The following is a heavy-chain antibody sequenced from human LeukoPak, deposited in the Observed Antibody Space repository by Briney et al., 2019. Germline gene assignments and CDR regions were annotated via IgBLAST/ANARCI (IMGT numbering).Heavy chain of an antibody. CDR1: GASISSYY. CDR2: IYYSGST. CDR3: ATLAAYRFDP. J-gene: IGHJ5*02. V-gene: IGHV4-59*01. Sequence: PSETLSLTCTVSGASISSYYWSWIRQPPGKGLEWIAYIYYSGSTNYNPSLKSRVTISLDTSKSQFSLKPSSVTAADTAVYYCATLAAYRFDPWGQGTLVTVSS. D-gene: IGHD6-25*01.